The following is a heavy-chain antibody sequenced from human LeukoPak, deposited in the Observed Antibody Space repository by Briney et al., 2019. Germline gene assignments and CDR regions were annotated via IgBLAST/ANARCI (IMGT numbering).Heavy chain of an antibody. CDR3: ARVGRFLTGQIDY. CDR2: IYYSGKT. V-gene: IGHV4-31*03. J-gene: IGHJ4*02. CDR1: GDSISSGSYY. Sequence: SETLSLTCTVSGDSISSGSYYWGWIRQHPGKGLEWIGYIYYSGKTYYNPSLKSRLSISVDTSKNQFSLKLMSVTAADTAVYYCARVGRFLTGQIDYWGQGNLVTVSS. D-gene: IGHD3-9*01.